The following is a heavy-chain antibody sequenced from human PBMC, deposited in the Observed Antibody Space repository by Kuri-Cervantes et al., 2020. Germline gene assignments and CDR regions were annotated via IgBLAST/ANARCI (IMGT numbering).Heavy chain of an antibody. D-gene: IGHD3-9*01. CDR3: ARNSYDILTGYEVHFQH. Sequence: SQTLSLTCAVYGGSFSGYYWGWIRQPPGKGLEWIGRIYYSGSTYYNPSLKSRVTISVDTSKNQFSLKLSSVTAADTAVYYCARNSYDILTGYEVHFQHWGQGTLVTVSS. J-gene: IGHJ1*01. V-gene: IGHV4-34*01. CDR1: GGSFSGYY. CDR2: IYYSGST.